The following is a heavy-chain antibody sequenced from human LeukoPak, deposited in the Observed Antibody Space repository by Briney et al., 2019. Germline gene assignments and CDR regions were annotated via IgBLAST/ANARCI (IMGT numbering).Heavy chain of an antibody. CDR3: ARGQGSEAYYFDY. CDR2: IHYTGST. Sequence: ASETLSLTCTVSGGSISSYYWSWIRQSPGKGLECIGYIHYTGSTNYNPSLKSRVTISVETSKNQFSLKLKSVTAADTAVYYCARGQGSEAYYFDYWGQGTLVTVSS. CDR1: GGSISSYY. V-gene: IGHV4-59*01. J-gene: IGHJ4*02.